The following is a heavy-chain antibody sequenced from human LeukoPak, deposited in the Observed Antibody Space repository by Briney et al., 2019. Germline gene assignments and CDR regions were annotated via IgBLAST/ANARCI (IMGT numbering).Heavy chain of an antibody. D-gene: IGHD6-13*01. V-gene: IGHV3-30-3*01. CDR2: ISYDGSNK. CDR1: GFTFSSYA. J-gene: IGHJ5*02. Sequence: PGRSLRLSCAASGFTFSSYAMHWVRQAPGKGLEWVAVISYDGSNKYYADSVKGRFTISRDNSKNTLYLRMNSLRAEDTAVYYCARPIAAVVGNWFDPWGQGTLVTVSS. CDR3: ARPIAAVVGNWFDP.